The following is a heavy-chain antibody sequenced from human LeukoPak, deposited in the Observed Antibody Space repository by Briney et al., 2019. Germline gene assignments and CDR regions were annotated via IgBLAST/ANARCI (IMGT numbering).Heavy chain of an antibody. J-gene: IGHJ3*02. Sequence: PSETLSLTCTVSGGSISNYYRSWVRQPPGKGLEWVGYIYYSGSTNYNPSLKSRVSISVDTSKNQFSLRLSSVTAADTAVYYCAQGKYQISVFCTRGKWYPGALDIWGRDTMATVSS. D-gene: IGHD2-8*02. CDR1: GGSISNYY. CDR3: AQGKYQISVFCTRGKWYPGALDI. V-gene: IGHV4-59*01. CDR2: IYYSGST.